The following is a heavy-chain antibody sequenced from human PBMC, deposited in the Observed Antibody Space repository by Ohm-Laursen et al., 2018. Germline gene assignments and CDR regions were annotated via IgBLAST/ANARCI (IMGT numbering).Heavy chain of an antibody. V-gene: IGHV1-2*02. D-gene: IGHD2-21*02. CDR1: GYTFTDYY. J-gene: IGHJ4*02. CDR3: ARDLSAAIGGDSGGY. Sequence: GASVKVSCNASGYTFTDYYIHWVRQAPGQGLEWMGWINPNSGRPNYAQNFQGRVTTTRDTSISTAYMELSGLRSDDTAVYYCARDLSAAIGGDSGGYWGQGTLVTVSS. CDR2: INPNSGRP.